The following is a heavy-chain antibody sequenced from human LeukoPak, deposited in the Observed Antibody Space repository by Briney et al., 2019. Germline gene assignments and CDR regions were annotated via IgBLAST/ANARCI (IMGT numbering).Heavy chain of an antibody. CDR3: AREATWGEWYFDH. J-gene: IGHJ4*02. D-gene: IGHD3-3*01. V-gene: IGHV3-30*03. Sequence: GGSLRLSCVASGITFSRHGVDWVRRAPGKGLEWVAVIADDGGVKQYADSVKGRFTVSRDNSKSTLYLQMNGLSVEDTAIYYCAREATWGEWYFDHWGQGTPVTVSS. CDR2: IADDGGVK. CDR1: GITFSRHG.